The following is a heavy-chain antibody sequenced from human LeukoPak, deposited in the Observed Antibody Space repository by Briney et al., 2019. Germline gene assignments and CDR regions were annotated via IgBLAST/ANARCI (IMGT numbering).Heavy chain of an antibody. Sequence: PSETLSLTCTVSGGSISSSTHYWGWIRQSPGKGLEWIVSMYNSRSISYNPSLRSRVTITVDTSKNQFSLNFNSVTAADTALYFCARNENSGYFDIWGQGTMVTVSS. D-gene: IGHD3-22*01. V-gene: IGHV4-39*01. CDR1: GGSISSSTHY. CDR3: ARNENSGYFDI. J-gene: IGHJ3*02. CDR2: MYNSRSI.